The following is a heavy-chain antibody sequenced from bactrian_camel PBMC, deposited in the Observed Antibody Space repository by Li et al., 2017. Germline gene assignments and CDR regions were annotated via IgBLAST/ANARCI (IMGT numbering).Heavy chain of an antibody. Sequence: VQLVESGGGLVQPGGSLRLSCAASGFTFSSYYMIWVRQAPGKGLEWVSSIESDGGGTYYADSVKGRFVISQDHAKNTLYLQMTSLKPEDSAMYYCAADCPTVNGGSRATVFGYWGQGTQVTVS. CDR1: GFTFSSYY. CDR3: AADCPTVNGGSRATVFGY. D-gene: IGHD5*01. CDR2: IESDGGGT. V-gene: IGHV3S40*01. J-gene: IGHJ6*01.